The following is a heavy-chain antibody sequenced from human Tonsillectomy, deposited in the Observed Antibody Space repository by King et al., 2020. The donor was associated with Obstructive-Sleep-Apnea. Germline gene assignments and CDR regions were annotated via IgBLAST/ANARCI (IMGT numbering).Heavy chain of an antibody. J-gene: IGHJ5*02. CDR3: ARGYCSGGSCVSYNWFDP. V-gene: IGHV4-4*07. CDR1: VGSLSRYY. Sequence: MQLQESGPGLVKPSETLYLTCHVSVGSLSRYYWSLIRQHAGKGLEWFGRVYTSGSTNYNHSLKSRVTMSVDTSKNQFSLKLSSVTAADTAVYYCARGYCSGGSCVSYNWFDPWGQGTLVTVSS. CDR2: VYTSGST. D-gene: IGHD2-15*01.